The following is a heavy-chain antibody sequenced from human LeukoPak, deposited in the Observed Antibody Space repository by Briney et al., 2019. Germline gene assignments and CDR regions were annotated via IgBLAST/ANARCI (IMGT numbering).Heavy chain of an antibody. V-gene: IGHV4-38-2*02. J-gene: IGHJ3*02. D-gene: IGHD2-8*01. CDR3: ARHRGYCTNGVCYQPTAHAFDI. Sequence: SETLSLTCTVSGYSISNGYYWGWVRPPPGKGLEWIGTIYHSGTTYYSPSLRSRVTTSVDTSKNQFSLSLSSVTAADTAVYYCARHRGYCTNGVCYQPTAHAFDIWGQGTMVTVSS. CDR1: GYSISNGYY. CDR2: IYHSGTT.